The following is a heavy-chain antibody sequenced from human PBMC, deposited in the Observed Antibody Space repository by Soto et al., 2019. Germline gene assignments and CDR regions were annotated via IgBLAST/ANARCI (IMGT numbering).Heavy chain of an antibody. D-gene: IGHD2-21*02. CDR1: GYTFATYA. Sequence: ASVKVSCKASGYTFATYAMHWVRQAPGQRLEWMGWINAGNGNTKYSQKFQGRVTITRDTSASTAYMELSSLRSEDTAVYYCARSFVLVTALAYWGQGTLVPVSS. J-gene: IGHJ4*02. CDR2: INAGNGNT. CDR3: ARSFVLVTALAY. V-gene: IGHV1-3*01.